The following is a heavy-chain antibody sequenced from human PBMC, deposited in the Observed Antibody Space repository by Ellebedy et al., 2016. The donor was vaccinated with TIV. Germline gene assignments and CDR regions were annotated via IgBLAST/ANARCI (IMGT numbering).Heavy chain of an antibody. CDR2: ISGSGDST. J-gene: IGHJ4*01. D-gene: IGHD6-19*01. CDR3: ARGRGSGWYMYPIDY. Sequence: GESLKISCAGNGFTFSHYAMNWVRQAPGKGLEWVSVISGSGDSTYNADSVKGRFTISRDNSKNTLYLQMNSLRAEDTAVYYCARGRGSGWYMYPIDYWGHGTVVTVSS. CDR1: GFTFSHYA. V-gene: IGHV3-23*01.